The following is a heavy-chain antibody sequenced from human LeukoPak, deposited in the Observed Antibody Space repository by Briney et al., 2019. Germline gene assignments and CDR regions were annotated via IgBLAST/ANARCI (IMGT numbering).Heavy chain of an antibody. J-gene: IGHJ4*02. CDR3: AKSPYYDILTGYYRTLYYFDY. CDR2: ISGSGGST. V-gene: IGHV3-23*01. D-gene: IGHD3-9*01. CDR1: GFTFSSYA. Sequence: GESLKISCAASGFTFSSYAMSWVRQAPGKGLEWVSAISGSGGSTYYADSVKGRFTISRDNSKNTLYLQMNSLRAEDTAVYYCAKSPYYDILTGYYRTLYYFDYWGQGTLVTVSS.